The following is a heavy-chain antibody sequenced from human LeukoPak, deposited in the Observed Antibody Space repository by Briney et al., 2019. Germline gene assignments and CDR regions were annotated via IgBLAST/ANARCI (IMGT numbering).Heavy chain of an antibody. J-gene: IGHJ4*02. CDR2: IRYDGSNK. D-gene: IGHD1-26*01. CDR1: GFTFSSYG. CDR3: AKDRGLRGSYKDY. V-gene: IGHV3-30*02. Sequence: QSGGSLRLSCAASGFTFSSYGMHWVRQAPGKGLEWVAFIRYDGSNKYYADSVKGRFTISRDNSKNTLYLQMNSLRAEDTAVYYCAKDRGLRGSYKDYWGQGTLVTVSS.